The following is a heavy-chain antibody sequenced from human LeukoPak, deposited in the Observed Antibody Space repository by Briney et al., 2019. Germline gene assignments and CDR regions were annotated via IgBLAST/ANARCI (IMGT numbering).Heavy chain of an antibody. CDR3: ASTTIAAADHFDY. J-gene: IGHJ4*02. V-gene: IGHV1-69*05. Sequence: SVKVSCKASGGTFSSYAISWVRQAPGQGLEWMGRIIPIFGTANYAQKFQGRVTITTDESTSTAYMELGSLRSEDTAVYYCASTTIAAADHFDYWGQGTLVTVFS. CDR1: GGTFSSYA. CDR2: IIPIFGTA. D-gene: IGHD6-13*01.